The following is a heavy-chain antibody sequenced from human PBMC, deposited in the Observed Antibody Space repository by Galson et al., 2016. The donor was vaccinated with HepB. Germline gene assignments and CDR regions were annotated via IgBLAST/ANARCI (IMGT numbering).Heavy chain of an antibody. D-gene: IGHD3-10*01. CDR2: ISGSGNSI. CDR1: GFTFTSYE. V-gene: IGHV3-48*03. J-gene: IGHJ6*02. CDR3: AREWFGEYGMDV. Sequence: SLRLSCAASGFTFTSYEMNWVRQAPGKGLEWVSYISGSGNSIYYADSVRGRFTISRDNAKNSLCLQMNSLRAEDTAVYYCAREWFGEYGMDVWGQGTTVTVSS.